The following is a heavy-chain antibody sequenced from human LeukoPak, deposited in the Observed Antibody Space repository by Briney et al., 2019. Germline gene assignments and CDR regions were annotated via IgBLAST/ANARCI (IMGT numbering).Heavy chain of an antibody. CDR1: GGSFSGYY. J-gene: IGHJ4*02. Sequence: SETLSLTCAVYGGSFSGYYWSWIRQSPGKGLEWIGYIYYSGSTNYNPSLKSRVTISLDTSKNQFSLKLSSVTAADTAVYYCARDYRGWYYFDYWGQGTLVTVSS. V-gene: IGHV4-59*01. D-gene: IGHD6-19*01. CDR2: IYYSGST. CDR3: ARDYRGWYYFDY.